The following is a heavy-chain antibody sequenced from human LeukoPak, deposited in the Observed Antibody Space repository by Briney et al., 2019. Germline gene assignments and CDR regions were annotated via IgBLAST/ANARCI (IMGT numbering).Heavy chain of an antibody. V-gene: IGHV4-30-4*08. Sequence: SETLSLTCTVSGGSISSGDYYWGWIRQPPGKGLEWIGYIYYSGSTYYNPSLKSRVTISVDTSKNQFSLKLSSVTAADTAVYYCARVGSSYPTEDYYYYYSMDVWGKGTTVTVSS. J-gene: IGHJ6*03. CDR1: GGSISSGDYY. CDR3: ARVGSSYPTEDYYYYYSMDV. D-gene: IGHD2-15*01. CDR2: IYYSGST.